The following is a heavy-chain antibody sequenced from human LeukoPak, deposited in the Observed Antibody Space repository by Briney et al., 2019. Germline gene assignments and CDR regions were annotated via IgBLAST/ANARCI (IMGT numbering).Heavy chain of an antibody. V-gene: IGHV3-21*01. J-gene: IGHJ6*03. CDR3: ASSKRDIVVVPAAERSPGLGYYYYMDV. Sequence: GGSLRLSCAASEFTFSSYSMNWVRQAPGKGLEWVSSISSSSSYIYYADSVKGRFTISRDNAKNSLYLQMNSLRAEDTAVYYCASSKRDIVVVPAAERSPGLGYYYYMDVWGKGTTVTVSS. D-gene: IGHD2-2*01. CDR1: EFTFSSYS. CDR2: ISSSSSYI.